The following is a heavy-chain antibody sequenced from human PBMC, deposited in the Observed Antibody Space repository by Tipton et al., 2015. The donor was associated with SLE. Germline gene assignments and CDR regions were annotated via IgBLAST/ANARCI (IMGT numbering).Heavy chain of an antibody. CDR2: IYPSEST. Sequence: TLSLTCTVSGGSFRSGPYSWGWIRQPAGRGPEWIGYIYPSESTYYNPSLESRVTISIDRSKNQFSLSLSSVTAADTAMYYCARGGVDYGDFEGGPGFDSWGQGTLVTVSS. CDR1: GGSFRSGPYS. J-gene: IGHJ4*02. CDR3: ARGGVDYGDFEGGPGFDS. D-gene: IGHD4-17*01. V-gene: IGHV4-30-2*01.